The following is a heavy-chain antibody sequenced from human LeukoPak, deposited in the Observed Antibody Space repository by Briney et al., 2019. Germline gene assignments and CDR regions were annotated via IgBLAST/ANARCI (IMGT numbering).Heavy chain of an antibody. V-gene: IGHV4-34*01. Sequence: SETLSPTCAVYGGSFSGYYWSWIRQPPGKGLEWIGEINHSGSTNYNPSLKSRVTISVDTSKNQFSLKLSSVTAADTAVYYCARGPVLRFLEWLSQPYYFDYWGQGTLVTVSS. CDR2: INHSGST. CDR3: ARGPVLRFLEWLSQPYYFDY. D-gene: IGHD3-3*01. CDR1: GGSFSGYY. J-gene: IGHJ4*02.